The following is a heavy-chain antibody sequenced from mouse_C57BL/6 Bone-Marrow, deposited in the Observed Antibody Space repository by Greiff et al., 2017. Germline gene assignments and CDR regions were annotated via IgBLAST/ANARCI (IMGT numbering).Heavy chain of an antibody. Sequence: QVQLQQSGAELVRPGASVKLSCKASGYTFTDYYINWVKQRPGQGLEWIARIYPGSGNTYYNEKFKGKATLTAEKSSSTAYMQLSSLTSEDSAVYFCARSPPPYYDYSYYAMDYWGQGTSVTVSS. CDR1: GYTFTDYY. CDR3: ARSPPPYYDYSYYAMDY. V-gene: IGHV1-76*01. CDR2: IYPGSGNT. J-gene: IGHJ4*01. D-gene: IGHD2-4*01.